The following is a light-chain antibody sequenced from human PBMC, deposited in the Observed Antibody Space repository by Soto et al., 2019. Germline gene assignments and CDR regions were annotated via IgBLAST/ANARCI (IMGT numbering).Light chain of an antibody. CDR2: GNN. J-gene: IGLJ2*01. CDR3: QSYDISLSGSVV. CDR1: SSNIGAGYD. V-gene: IGLV1-40*01. Sequence: QSVLTQATSVSGAPGQRVTISCTGSSSNIGAGYDVHWYQQLPGTAPKLLIYGNNDRPSGVPDRFSGSRSGATASLAITGRQAEDEADYYCQSYDISLSGSVVFGGGTKLTVL.